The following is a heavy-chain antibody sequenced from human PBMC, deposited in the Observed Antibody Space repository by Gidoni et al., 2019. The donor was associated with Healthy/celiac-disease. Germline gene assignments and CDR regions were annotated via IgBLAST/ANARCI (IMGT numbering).Heavy chain of an antibody. CDR1: GFTFSSDS. V-gene: IGHV3-21*01. CDR2: ISSSSSYI. Sequence: EVQLVESGGGLVKPGGSLRLSCAASGFTFSSDSMTWVRQVPGTGLAWGATISSSSSYIYDTDKVKGRFTISRENAKNSLYLQMNSLRGEDTAVYNCTRDRGGGYCSGGSCQTGYYYYGMDVWGQGTTVTVSS. J-gene: IGHJ6*02. D-gene: IGHD2-15*01. CDR3: TRDRGGGYCSGGSCQTGYYYYGMDV.